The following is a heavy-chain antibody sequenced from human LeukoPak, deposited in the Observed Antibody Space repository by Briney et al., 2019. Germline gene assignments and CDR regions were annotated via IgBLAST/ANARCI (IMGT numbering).Heavy chain of an antibody. CDR3: AKDSYITVGEFDS. V-gene: IGHV3-23*01. J-gene: IGHJ4*02. D-gene: IGHD6-19*01. CDR1: GFAFDRFA. CDR2: ISGSAVNT. Sequence: GGSLRLSCAASGFAFDRFAMHWVRQAPGKGLEWVAGISGSAVNTYYADSVKGRFTISRDNSKNILYLQVYRLRAEDTALYYCAKDSYITVGEFDSWGQGTLVTVSS.